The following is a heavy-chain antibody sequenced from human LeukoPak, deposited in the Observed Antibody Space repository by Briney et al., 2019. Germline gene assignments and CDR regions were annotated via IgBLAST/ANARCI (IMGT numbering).Heavy chain of an antibody. CDR1: GFTFSSYG. CDR2: IWYDGSNK. D-gene: IGHD3-22*01. CDR3: ARAYYDSSYYFDY. Sequence: GGSLRLSCAASGFTFSSYGMHWVRQAPGKGLEWVAVIWYDGSNKYYADSVKGRFTISRDNSKNTLYLQMNSLRAEDTAVYYCARAYYDSSYYFDYWGQGTLVTVSS. V-gene: IGHV3-33*01. J-gene: IGHJ4*02.